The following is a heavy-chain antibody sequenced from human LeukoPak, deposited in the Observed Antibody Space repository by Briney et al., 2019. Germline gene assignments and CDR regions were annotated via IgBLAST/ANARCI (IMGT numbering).Heavy chain of an antibody. V-gene: IGHV1-18*04. CDR1: GYTFTSYG. CDR3: ARAPRLLWFGELPRDY. D-gene: IGHD3-10*01. Sequence: ASVKVSCKASGYTFTSYGISWVRQAPGQGLEWMGWISAYNGNTNYAQKLQGRVTMTTDTSTSTAYMELRSLISDDTAVYYCARAPRLLWFGELPRDYGGQGTRVTVSS. CDR2: ISAYNGNT. J-gene: IGHJ4*02.